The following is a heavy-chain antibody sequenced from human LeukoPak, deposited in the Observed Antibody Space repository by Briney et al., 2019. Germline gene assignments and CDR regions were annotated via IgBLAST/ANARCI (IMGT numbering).Heavy chain of an antibody. CDR3: ARDVEGGTFDI. D-gene: IGHD3-16*01. CDR2: IYQSGGRN. V-gene: IGHV3-7*05. Sequence: GGALRLSCAASGFTLFRFWMNWVRPAPRRGLEWVANIYQSGGRNNYVDSLKGRFTISRDNAKNSLFLEMSSLRADDTAVYFCARDVEGGTFDIWGQGTTVTVSS. J-gene: IGHJ3*02. CDR1: GFTLFRFW.